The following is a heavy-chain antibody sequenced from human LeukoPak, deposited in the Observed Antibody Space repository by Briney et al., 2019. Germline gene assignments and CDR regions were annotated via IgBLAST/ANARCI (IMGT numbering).Heavy chain of an antibody. CDR3: ASLRGAGYYYMDV. CDR2: IYTSGST. D-gene: IGHD3-10*01. Sequence: SENLSLNCTVSGGSISSYYWSWIRKPAGKGLEWIGRIYTSGSTNYKPSLKSRVTMSADASKNQISLKLSSVTAADTAVDYCASLRGAGYYYMDVWGKGTTVTVSS. CDR1: GGSISSYY. V-gene: IGHV4-4*07. J-gene: IGHJ6*03.